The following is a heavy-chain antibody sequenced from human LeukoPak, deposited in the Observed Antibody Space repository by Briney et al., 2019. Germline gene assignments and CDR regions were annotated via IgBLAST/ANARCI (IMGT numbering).Heavy chain of an antibody. J-gene: IGHJ6*03. V-gene: IGHV1-2*06. CDR1: GGTFSSYA. Sequence: ALVKVSCKASGGTFSSYAISWVRQAPGQGLEWMGRINPNSGGTNYAQKFQGRVTMTRDTSISTAYMELSRLRSDDTAVYYCARGGAYNWNYHYYYYMDVWGKGTTVTVSS. CDR3: ARGGAYNWNYHYYYYMDV. D-gene: IGHD1-20*01. CDR2: INPNSGGT.